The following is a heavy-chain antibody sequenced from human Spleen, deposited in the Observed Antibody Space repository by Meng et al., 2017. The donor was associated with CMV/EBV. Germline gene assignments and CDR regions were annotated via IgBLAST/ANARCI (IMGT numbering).Heavy chain of an antibody. CDR3: GRGVQESLGWEIGY. J-gene: IGHJ4*02. Sequence: VPLVGAGGGLVQPGGSLRFSCAASGFTVSSNYMSWVRQAPGKGLEWVSVIYSGGSTYYADSVKGRFTISRDNARNTLYLQMSSLRGDDTAVYYCGRGVQESLGWEIGYWGQGSLVTVSS. CDR1: GFTVSSNY. CDR2: IYSGGST. D-gene: IGHD1-26*01. V-gene: IGHV3-66*01.